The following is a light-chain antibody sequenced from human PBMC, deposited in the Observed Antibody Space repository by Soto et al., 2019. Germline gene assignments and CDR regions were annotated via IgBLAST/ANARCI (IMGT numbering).Light chain of an antibody. J-gene: IGKJ1*01. Sequence: EIVLTQSPATLSLSPGERATLSCRASQSVSSSLAWYQQKAAQAPRLLIYGASSSATGIPDRFSDSGSGPDFTLTISRLDPEDFAVYYCQHYRTSPWTFGQGTKVEIK. V-gene: IGKV3-20*01. CDR1: QSVSSS. CDR2: GAS. CDR3: QHYRTSPWT.